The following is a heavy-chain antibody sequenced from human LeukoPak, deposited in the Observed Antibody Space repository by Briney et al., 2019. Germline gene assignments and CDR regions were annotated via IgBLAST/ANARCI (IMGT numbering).Heavy chain of an antibody. V-gene: IGHV4-59*01. D-gene: IGHD3-10*01. CDR2: IYYSGST. Sequence: PSETLSLTCAVSGGSISSYYWSWIRQPPGKGLEWIGYIYYSGSTNYNPSLKSRVTISVDTSKNQFSLKLSSVTAADTAVYYCARVFMAPPYYYYYMDVWGKGTTVTVSS. CDR1: GGSISSYY. CDR3: ARVFMAPPYYYYYMDV. J-gene: IGHJ6*03.